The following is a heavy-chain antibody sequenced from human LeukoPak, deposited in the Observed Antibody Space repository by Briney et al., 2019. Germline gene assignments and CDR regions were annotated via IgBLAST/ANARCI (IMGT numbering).Heavy chain of an antibody. V-gene: IGHV4-59*08. CDR2: IFYSGST. J-gene: IGHJ4*02. D-gene: IGHD6-13*01. Sequence: PSETLSLTCTVSGASISDYYCSWIRQPPGKGLEWIGYIFYSGSTNYNPSLKSRVTISVDTSKNQFSLKLSSVTAADTAVYYCASGLYTAAGFDYWGQGTLVTVSS. CDR3: ASGLYTAAGFDY. CDR1: GASISDYY.